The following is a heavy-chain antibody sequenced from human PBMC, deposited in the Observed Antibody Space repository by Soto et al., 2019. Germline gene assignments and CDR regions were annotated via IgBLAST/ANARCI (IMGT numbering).Heavy chain of an antibody. V-gene: IGHV4-34*01. CDR3: ARGRIAARPFPFDY. CDR1: GGSFGGYY. D-gene: IGHD6-6*01. CDR2: INHSGST. J-gene: IGHJ4*02. Sequence: SETLSLTCAVYGGSFGGYYWSWIRQPPGKGLEWIGEINHSGSTNYNPSLKSRVTISVDTSKNQFSLKLSSVTAADTAVYYCARGRIAARPFPFDYWGQGTLVTVSS.